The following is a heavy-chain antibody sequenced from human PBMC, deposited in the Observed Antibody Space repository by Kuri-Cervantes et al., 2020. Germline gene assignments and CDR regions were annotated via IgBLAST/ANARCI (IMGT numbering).Heavy chain of an antibody. J-gene: IGHJ3*02. CDR2: IYYSGST. D-gene: IGHD2-2*01. Sequence: SSYEMNWVRQAPGKGLEWIGSIYYSGSTYYNPSLKSRVTISVDTSKNQFSLKLSSVTAADTAVYYCASGTTLDIWGKGTMVTVSS. CDR1: SSYE. CDR3: ASGTTLDI. V-gene: IGHV4-39*07.